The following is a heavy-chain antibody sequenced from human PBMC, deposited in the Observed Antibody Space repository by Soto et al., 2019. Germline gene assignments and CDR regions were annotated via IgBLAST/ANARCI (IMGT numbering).Heavy chain of an antibody. D-gene: IGHD2-15*01. CDR3: ARLRGLLPDY. CDR2: IYPDESDT. Sequence: PGESLKISCKGSGYSFTKYWISWVRQMPGKGLEWMAIIYPDESDTRYSPSFQGQVTISADKSISTAYLQWSSLKASDTAMYYCARLRGLLPDYWGQGTLVTVSS. V-gene: IGHV5-51*01. CDR1: GYSFTKYW. J-gene: IGHJ4*02.